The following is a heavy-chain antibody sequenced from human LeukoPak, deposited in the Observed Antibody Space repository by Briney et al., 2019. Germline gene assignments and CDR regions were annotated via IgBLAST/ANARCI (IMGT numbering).Heavy chain of an antibody. CDR1: DGSISSYY. Sequence: MSSETLSLTCTVSDGSISSYYWSWIRQPAGKGLEWIGRIYTSGSTNYNPPLKSRVTMSVDTSKNQFSLKLSSVTAADTAVYYCARVAEPDCSGGSCYSLDYWGQGTLVTVSS. J-gene: IGHJ4*02. D-gene: IGHD2-15*01. CDR3: ARVAEPDCSGGSCYSLDY. CDR2: IYTSGST. V-gene: IGHV4-4*07.